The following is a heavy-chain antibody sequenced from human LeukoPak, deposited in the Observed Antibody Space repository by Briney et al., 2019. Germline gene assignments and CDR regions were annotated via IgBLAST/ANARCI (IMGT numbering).Heavy chain of an antibody. CDR2: INHSGST. CDR3: ARGGKYQLVYNHYYYGMDV. CDR1: GGSFSGYY. Sequence: PSETLSLTCAVYGGSFSGYYWSWIRQPPGKGLEWIGGINHSGSTNYNPSLKSRVTISVDTSKNQFSLKLSSVTATDTAVYYCARGGKYQLVYNHYYYGMDVWGQGTTVTVSS. D-gene: IGHD2-2*02. V-gene: IGHV4-34*01. J-gene: IGHJ6*02.